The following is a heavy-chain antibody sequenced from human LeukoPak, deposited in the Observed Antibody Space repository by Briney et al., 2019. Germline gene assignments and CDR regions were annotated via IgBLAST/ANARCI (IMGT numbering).Heavy chain of an antibody. D-gene: IGHD2-8*01. J-gene: IGHJ6*03. CDR1: GFTFSSYA. CDR2: FSGSGGTT. CDR3: ADGNRCTSPNCLGYYYFYMDV. V-gene: IGHV3-23*01. Sequence: GGSLRLSCAASGFTFSSYAMNWIRQAPGRGLEWVSGFSGSGGTTYYADFVKGRFTISRDNSKNTLYLHMNSLRAEDTAVYYCADGNRCTSPNCLGYYYFYMDVWGKGTTVTVSS.